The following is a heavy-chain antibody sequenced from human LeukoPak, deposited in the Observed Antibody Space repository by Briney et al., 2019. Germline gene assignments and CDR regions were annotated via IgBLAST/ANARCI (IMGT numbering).Heavy chain of an antibody. D-gene: IGHD6-13*01. CDR2: IYYSGST. Sequence: PSETLSLTCTVSGGSVSSGDYYWSWIRQPPGKGLEWIGYIYYSGSTNYNPSLKSRVTISVDTSKNQFSLKLSSVTAADTAVYYCAGGQQLFDYWGQGTLVTVSS. J-gene: IGHJ4*02. CDR3: AGGQQLFDY. V-gene: IGHV4-61*08. CDR1: GGSVSSGDYY.